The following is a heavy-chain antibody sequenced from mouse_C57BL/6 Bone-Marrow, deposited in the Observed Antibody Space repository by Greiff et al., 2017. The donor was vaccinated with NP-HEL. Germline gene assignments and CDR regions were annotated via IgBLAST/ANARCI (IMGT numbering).Heavy chain of an antibody. CDR3: ARHGYDAMDY. CDR2: ISSGGSYT. Sequence: EVQLVESGGDLVKPGGSLKLSCAASGFTFSSYGMSWVRQTPDKRLAWVATISSGGSYTYYPDSVKGRFTISRDNAKNTLYLQMSSLKSEDTAMYYCARHGYDAMDYWGQGTSVTVSS. J-gene: IGHJ4*01. V-gene: IGHV5-6*01. CDR1: GFTFSSYG.